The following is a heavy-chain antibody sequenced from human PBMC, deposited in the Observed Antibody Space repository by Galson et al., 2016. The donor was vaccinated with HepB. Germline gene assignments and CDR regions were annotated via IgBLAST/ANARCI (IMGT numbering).Heavy chain of an antibody. CDR3: VTYLVGHGGTGY. Sequence: QVQLQESGPGLVKPSETLSLICTVSGGSVNSDFYHWSWIRQPPGKGLEWLGHTYHGRPNTYKSSLKSRVTISVDTSKNQFSLTLSPVTAADTGTYYCVTYLVGHGGTGYWGQGTQVTVSS. V-gene: IGHV4-61*01. CDR1: GGSVNSDFYH. J-gene: IGHJ4*02. CDR2: TYHGRPN. D-gene: IGHD3-16*01.